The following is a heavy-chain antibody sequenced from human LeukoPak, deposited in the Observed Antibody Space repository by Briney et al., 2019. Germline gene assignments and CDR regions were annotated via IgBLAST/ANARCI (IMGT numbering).Heavy chain of an antibody. V-gene: IGHV3-48*03. J-gene: IGHJ4*02. Sequence: PGGSLRLSCAASGFTFSSYEMNWLRQAPGKGLEWVSYISSSGSTIYYADSVKGRFTISRDNAKNSLYLQMNSLRAEDTAVYYCAREGDYGDQYYFDYWGQGTLVTVSS. D-gene: IGHD4-17*01. CDR3: AREGDYGDQYYFDY. CDR1: GFTFSSYE. CDR2: ISSSGSTI.